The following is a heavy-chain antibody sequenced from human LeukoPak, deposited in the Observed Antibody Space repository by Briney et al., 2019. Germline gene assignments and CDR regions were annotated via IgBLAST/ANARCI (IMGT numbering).Heavy chain of an antibody. Sequence: PSETLSLTCTVSGGSISSYYWSWIRQPPGKGLEWIGYIYYSGSTNYNPSLKSRVTISVDTSKDQFSLKLSSVTAADTAVYYCARASLQRGLFDYWGQGTLVTVSS. CDR1: GGSISSYY. V-gene: IGHV4-59*01. J-gene: IGHJ4*02. CDR2: IYYSGST. D-gene: IGHD1-1*01. CDR3: ARASLQRGLFDY.